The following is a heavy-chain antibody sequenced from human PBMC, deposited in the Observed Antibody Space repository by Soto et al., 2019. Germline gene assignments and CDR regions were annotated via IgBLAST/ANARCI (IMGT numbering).Heavy chain of an antibody. CDR1: GFTFSSYA. V-gene: IGHV3-23*01. J-gene: IGHJ6*03. D-gene: IGHD1-7*01. CDR3: AKRPGTMINYYYYMDV. Sequence: PGGSLRLSCAPSGFTFSSYAMSWVRQAPGKGLEWVSAISGSGGSTYYADSVKGRFTISRDNSKNTLYLQMNSLRAEDTAVYYCAKRPGTMINYYYYMDVWGKGTTVTVSS. CDR2: ISGSGGST.